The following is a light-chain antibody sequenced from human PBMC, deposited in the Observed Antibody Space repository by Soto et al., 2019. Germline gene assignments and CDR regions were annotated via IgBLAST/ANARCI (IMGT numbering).Light chain of an antibody. CDR1: QDISNY. CDR2: DAS. V-gene: IGKV1-33*01. CDR3: QQYDSLPLT. J-gene: IGKJ4*01. Sequence: DIRMTQSPSSLSASVGDRVTITCQASQDISNYLNWYQQTPGKAPKLLIYDASNLETGVPSRFSGSGSGTTFSFTINSLQPEDIATYYCQQYDSLPLTFAGGTKVQIK.